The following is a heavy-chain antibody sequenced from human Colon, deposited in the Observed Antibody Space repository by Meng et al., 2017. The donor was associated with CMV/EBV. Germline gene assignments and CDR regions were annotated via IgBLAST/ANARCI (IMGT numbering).Heavy chain of an antibody. CDR3: ARDNGGWELLNY. D-gene: IGHD1-26*01. CDR1: GGTFSSYA. Sequence: KASGGTFSSYAISWVRQAPGQGLEWMGGIIPIFGTANYAQKFQGRVTITTDESTSTAYMELSSLRSEDTAVYYCARDNGGWELLNYWGQGTLVTVSS. CDR2: IIPIFGTA. J-gene: IGHJ4*02. V-gene: IGHV1-69*05.